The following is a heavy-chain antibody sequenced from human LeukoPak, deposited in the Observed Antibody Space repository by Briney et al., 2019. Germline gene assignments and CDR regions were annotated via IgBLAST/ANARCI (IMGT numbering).Heavy chain of an antibody. CDR3: ARGLSIAVAGTRRAFDI. V-gene: IGHV4-59*12. J-gene: IGHJ3*02. CDR1: GGSISSYY. D-gene: IGHD6-19*01. CDR2: IYYSGST. Sequence: PSETLSLTCTVSGGSISSYYWSWIRQPPGKGLEWIGYIYYSGSTNYNPSLKSRVTISVDTSKNQFSLKLSSVTAADTAVYYCARGLSIAVAGTRRAFDIWGQGTMVTVSS.